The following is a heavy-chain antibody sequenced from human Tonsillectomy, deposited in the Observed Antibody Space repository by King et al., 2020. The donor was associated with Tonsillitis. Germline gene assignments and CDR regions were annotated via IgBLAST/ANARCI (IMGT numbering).Heavy chain of an antibody. J-gene: IGHJ4*02. CDR2: ISAYNGNT. Sequence: QLVQSGAEVKKPGASVKVSCKASGYTFTSYGVNWVRQAPGQGLEWVGCISAYNGNTIYAQKLQGRVTMTTDTSTSTAYMELRSLRSYYTAVYYCARGGDYEFVDSWGQGTLVTVSS. CDR3: ARGGDYEFVDS. CDR1: GYTFTSYG. D-gene: IGHD4-17*01. V-gene: IGHV1-18*01.